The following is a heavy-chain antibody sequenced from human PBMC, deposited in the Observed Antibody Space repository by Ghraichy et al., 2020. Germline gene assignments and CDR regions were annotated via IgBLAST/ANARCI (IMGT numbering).Heavy chain of an antibody. CDR3: ARDFRYGSSKNGGPRY. CDR2: IWYDGSNK. J-gene: IGHJ4*02. CDR1: GFTFSSYG. D-gene: IGHD4-23*01. Sequence: GESLNISCAASGFTFSSYGMHWVRQAPGKGLEWVADIWYDGSNKNYADSVKGRFTISRDNSRNTLYLQMNSLRAEDTAVFYCARDFRYGSSKNGGPRYWGQGTLVTVSS. V-gene: IGHV3-33*01.